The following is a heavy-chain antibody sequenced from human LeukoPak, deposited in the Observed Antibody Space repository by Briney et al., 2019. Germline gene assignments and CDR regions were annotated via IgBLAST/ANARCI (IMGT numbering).Heavy chain of an antibody. V-gene: IGHV3-30*18. J-gene: IGHJ3*02. Sequence: GKSLRLSCTVSGFTFKRHGMHWVRQAPGKGLEWVAVVSDDGNYKYYAASLKGRFSISRDNSKNTVYLEMNSLRVEDTSLYYCAKEGDSGSFDMWGQGTVVTVSS. CDR2: VSDDGNYK. CDR1: GFTFKRHG. D-gene: IGHD2-21*02. CDR3: AKEGDSGSFDM.